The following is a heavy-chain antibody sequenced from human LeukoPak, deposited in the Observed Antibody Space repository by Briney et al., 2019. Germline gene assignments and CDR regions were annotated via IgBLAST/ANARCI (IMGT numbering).Heavy chain of an antibody. CDR1: GFTFSSYG. J-gene: IGHJ4*02. V-gene: IGHV3-30*03. Sequence: PGGSLRLSCAASGFTFSSYGMHWVRQAPGKGLEWVAVISYDGSNKYYADSVKGRFTISRDNSKNTLYLQMNSLRAEDTAVYYCARLVGKILTVTPRYFDYWGQGSLVTVSS. CDR2: ISYDGSNK. CDR3: ARLVGKILTVTPRYFDY. D-gene: IGHD4-11*01.